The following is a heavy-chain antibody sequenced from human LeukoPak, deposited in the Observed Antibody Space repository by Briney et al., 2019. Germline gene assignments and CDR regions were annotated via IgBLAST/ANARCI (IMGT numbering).Heavy chain of an antibody. CDR3: AELGITMIGGV. D-gene: IGHD3-10*02. J-gene: IGHJ6*04. CDR1: GYTFTGYY. V-gene: IGHV1-8*02. Sequence: GASVKVSCKASGYTFTGYYMHWVRQAPGQGLEWMGWMNPNSGNTGYAQKFQGRVTMTRNTSISTAYMELNSLRAEDTAVYYCAELGITMIGGVWGKGTTVTISS. CDR2: MNPNSGNT.